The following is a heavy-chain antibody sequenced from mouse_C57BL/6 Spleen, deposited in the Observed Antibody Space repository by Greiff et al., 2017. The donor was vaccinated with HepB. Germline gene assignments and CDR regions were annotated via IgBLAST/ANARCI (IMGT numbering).Heavy chain of an antibody. CDR1: GYTFTSYW. CDR2: INPSSGYT. D-gene: IGHD2-5*01. CDR3: ARGHYSNNGGFAY. Sequence: QVHVKQSGAELAKPGASVKLSCKASGYTFTSYWMHWVKQRPGQGLEWIGYINPSSGYTKYNQKFKDKATLTADKSSSTAYMQLSSLTYEDSAVYYCARGHYSNNGGFAYWGQGTLVTVSA. V-gene: IGHV1-7*01. J-gene: IGHJ3*01.